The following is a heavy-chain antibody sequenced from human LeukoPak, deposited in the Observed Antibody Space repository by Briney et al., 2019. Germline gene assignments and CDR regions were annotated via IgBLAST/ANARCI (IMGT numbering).Heavy chain of an antibody. J-gene: IGHJ6*02. CDR1: GFTFSSFG. Sequence: GGSLRLSCAASGFTFSSFGMHWVRQAPGKGLEWVAVISFDGSDKQYADSVKGRFIISRDNSKNTLYLEMNSLRGEDTAVYYCARGGRGYSGCDKSSSYYGMDVWGQGTTVTVSS. V-gene: IGHV3-30*03. CDR2: ISFDGSDK. CDR3: ARGGRGYSGCDKSSSYYGMDV. D-gene: IGHD5-12*01.